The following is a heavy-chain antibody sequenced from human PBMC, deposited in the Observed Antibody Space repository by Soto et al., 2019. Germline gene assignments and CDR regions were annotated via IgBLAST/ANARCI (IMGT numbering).Heavy chain of an antibody. J-gene: IGHJ4*02. V-gene: IGHV1-18*01. CDR3: ARDRWRDGNDYGPDF. CDR2: ISAYNGNT. Sequence: QVQLVQSGAEVKKPGASVKVSCKASGYTFTSYGISWVRQAPGQGLEWMGWISAYNGNTNYAQKFQGRVTMTTDTSTSTAYMELRSLRSDDTAGYYCARDRWRDGNDYGPDFWGQGTLVTSPQ. CDR1: GYTFTSYG. D-gene: IGHD5-12*01.